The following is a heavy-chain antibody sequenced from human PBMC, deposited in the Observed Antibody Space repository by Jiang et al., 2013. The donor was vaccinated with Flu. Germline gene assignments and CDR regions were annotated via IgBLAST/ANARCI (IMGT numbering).Heavy chain of an antibody. Sequence: VQLVESGGVLVQPGGSLRLSCAASGFTFSKFAMSWVRQAPGKGLAWVSAITDSADNTYYADSVKGRFTISRDNSKNTLFLQMNTLRAEDTAVYFCAKLPGDRPNYYYGLDVWGKGTTVTVS. CDR3: AKLPGDRPNYYYGLDV. J-gene: IGHJ6*04. CDR2: ITDSADNT. V-gene: IGHV3-23*04. CDR1: GFTFSKFA. D-gene: IGHD2-21*01.